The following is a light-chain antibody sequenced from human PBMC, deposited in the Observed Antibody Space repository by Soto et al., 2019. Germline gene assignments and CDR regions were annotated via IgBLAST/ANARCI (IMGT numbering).Light chain of an antibody. CDR2: DVS. V-gene: IGLV2-14*03. J-gene: IGLJ2*01. Sequence: QSALTQPASVSGSHGQSITISCTGTSSDVGGYNYVSWYQHHPGKAPKLMIYDVSNRPSGVSNRFSGSKSGNTASLTISGLQAEDEADYYCSSYTSSSTVVFGGGTKVTVL. CDR1: SSDVGGYNY. CDR3: SSYTSSSTVV.